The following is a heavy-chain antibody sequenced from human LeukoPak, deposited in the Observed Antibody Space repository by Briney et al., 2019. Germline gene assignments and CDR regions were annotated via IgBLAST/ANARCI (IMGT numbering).Heavy chain of an antibody. J-gene: IGHJ4*02. Sequence: GRSLRLSCAASGFTFSSYGMHWVRQAPGKGLEWVAVIWYDGSNKYYADSVKGRFTISRDNSKNTLYLQMNSLRAEDTAVYYCASIDSSSPGDYWGQGTLVTVSS. V-gene: IGHV3-33*01. CDR1: GFTFSSYG. CDR3: ASIDSSSPGDY. CDR2: IWYDGSNK. D-gene: IGHD6-13*01.